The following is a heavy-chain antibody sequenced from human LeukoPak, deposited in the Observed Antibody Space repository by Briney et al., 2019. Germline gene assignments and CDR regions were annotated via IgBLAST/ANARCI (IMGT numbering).Heavy chain of an antibody. CDR1: GGTFSSYA. V-gene: IGHV1-69*06. CDR3: AREKPGAFDY. Sequence: GASVKVSCKASGGTFSSYAISWVRQAPGQGLEWMGGIIPIFGTANYAQKFLGRVTITADKSTSTAYMELSSLRSEDTAVYYCAREKPGAFDYWGQGTLVTVSS. J-gene: IGHJ4*02. D-gene: IGHD1-14*01. CDR2: IIPIFGTA.